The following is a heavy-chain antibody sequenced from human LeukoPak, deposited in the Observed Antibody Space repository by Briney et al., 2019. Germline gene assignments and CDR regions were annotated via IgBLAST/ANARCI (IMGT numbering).Heavy chain of an antibody. Sequence: QTGGSLRLSCAASGFTFSSYAMSWVRQAPGKGLEWVSAISGSGASTYYADSVKGRFTTSRDNSKNTVYLQMNSLRADDTALYYCARDQALNIIVGVIVGAFDIWGQGTVVTVSS. V-gene: IGHV3-23*01. D-gene: IGHD3-16*02. J-gene: IGHJ3*02. CDR1: GFTFSSYA. CDR2: ISGSGAST. CDR3: ARDQALNIIVGVIVGAFDI.